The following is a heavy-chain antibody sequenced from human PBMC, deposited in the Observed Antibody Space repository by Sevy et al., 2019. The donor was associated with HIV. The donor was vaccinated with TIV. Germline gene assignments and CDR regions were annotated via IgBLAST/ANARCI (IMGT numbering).Heavy chain of an antibody. V-gene: IGHV4-61*02. Sequence: SETLSLTCTMSGGSISTVDYYSSWIRQPAGKGLEWIGRISASGTTPYNPSLESRFTMSVDTSKNQVSLNLTSVTAAETAMYYCVKEHFDWLLPSYYFDLWGRGTLVTVSS. D-gene: IGHD3-9*01. J-gene: IGHJ2*01. CDR1: GGSISTVDYY. CDR3: VKEHFDWLLPSYYFDL. CDR2: ISASGTT.